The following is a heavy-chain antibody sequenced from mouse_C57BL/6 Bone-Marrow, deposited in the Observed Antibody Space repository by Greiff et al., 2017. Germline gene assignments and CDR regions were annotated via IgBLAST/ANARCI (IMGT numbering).Heavy chain of an antibody. CDR3: ARPDFGYAMDY. J-gene: IGHJ4*01. CDR2: ISSGGSTI. V-gene: IGHV5-17*01. Sequence: EVKLVESGGGLVKPGGSLKLSCAASGFTFSDYGMHWVRQAPEKGLEWVAYISSGGSTIYYADTVKGRFTISRDNAKNTLFLQMTSLRSEDTAMYYCARPDFGYAMDYWGQGTSVTVSS. CDR1: GFTFSDYG.